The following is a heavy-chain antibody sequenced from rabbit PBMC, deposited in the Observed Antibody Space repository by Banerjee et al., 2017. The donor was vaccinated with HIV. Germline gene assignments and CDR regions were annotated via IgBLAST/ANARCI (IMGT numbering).Heavy chain of an antibody. V-gene: IGHV1S45*01. J-gene: IGHJ4*01. D-gene: IGHD6-1*01. CDR3: ARGGYGWLLYFSL. CDR2: IDVGSSGST. CDR1: GFSFSSSYW. Sequence: QEQLVESGGDLVKPEGSLTLTCTASGFSFSSSYWICWVRQAPGKGLEWIACIDVGSSGSTYYASWAKGRFTISKASSTTVTLQMTSLTAADTATYFCARGGYGWLLYFSLWGQGTLVTVS.